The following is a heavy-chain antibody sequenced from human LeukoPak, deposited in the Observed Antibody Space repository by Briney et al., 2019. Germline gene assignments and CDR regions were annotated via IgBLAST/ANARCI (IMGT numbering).Heavy chain of an antibody. J-gene: IGHJ4*02. V-gene: IGHV1-18*04. D-gene: IGHD3-9*01. CDR1: GYTFTSYG. Sequence: ASVKVSCKASGYTFTSYGISWVRQAPGQGLEWMGWISAYNGNTNYAQKLQGRVTMTTDTSTSTAYMELRSPRSDDTAVYYCARDSRLRYFDWLPLDYWGQGTLVTVSS. CDR2: ISAYNGNT. CDR3: ARDSRLRYFDWLPLDY.